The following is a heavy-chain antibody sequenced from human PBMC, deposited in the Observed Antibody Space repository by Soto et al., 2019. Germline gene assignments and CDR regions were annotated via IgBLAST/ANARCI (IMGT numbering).Heavy chain of an antibody. CDR2: IKSKTDGGTT. J-gene: IGHJ4*02. CDR1: GFTFSNAW. V-gene: IGHV3-15*01. D-gene: IGHD3-22*01. CDR3: TTAQYYYDSSGYYYITDY. Sequence: PGGSLRLSCAASGFTFSNAWMSWDRQAPGKGLEWVGRIKSKTDGGTTDYAAPVKGRFTISRDDSKNTLYLQMNSLKTEDTAVYYCTTAQYYYDSSGYYYITDYWGQGTLVTVSS.